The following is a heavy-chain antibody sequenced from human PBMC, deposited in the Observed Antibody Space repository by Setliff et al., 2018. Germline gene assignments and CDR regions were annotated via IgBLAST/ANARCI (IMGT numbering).Heavy chain of an antibody. D-gene: IGHD3-3*01. CDR3: ARDRITIFGVVIPFDY. Sequence: TLSLTCTVSGGSISSSSYYWGWIRQPPGKGLEWIGSIYYSGSTYYNPSLKSRVTISVDTSKNQFSLKLSSVTAADTAVYYCARDRITIFGVVIPFDYWGQGTLVTVSS. J-gene: IGHJ4*02. CDR1: GGSISSSSYY. CDR2: IYYSGST. V-gene: IGHV4-39*07.